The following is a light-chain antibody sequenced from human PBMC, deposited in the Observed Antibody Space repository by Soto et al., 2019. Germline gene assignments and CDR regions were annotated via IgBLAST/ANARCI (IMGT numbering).Light chain of an antibody. V-gene: IGLV1-44*01. CDR1: SSNIGSNT. CDR3: ASWGDNLISFYV. Sequence: QSVLTQPPSASGTPGQRVTISCSGSSSNIGSNTVNWYQHLPGAAPRLLIYSNSQRPSGVPDRFSGSKSGTSASLAISGLRSDDESVYYSASWGDNLISFYVFRAGINVNV. CDR2: SNS. J-gene: IGLJ1*01.